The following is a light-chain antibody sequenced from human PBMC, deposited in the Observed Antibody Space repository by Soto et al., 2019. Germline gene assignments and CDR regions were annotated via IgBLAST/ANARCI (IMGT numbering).Light chain of an antibody. V-gene: IGLV2-23*01. CDR1: SSDVGSYNL. CDR3: CSYTGSSTHYV. Sequence: QSALTQPASVSGSPGQSITISCTGTSSDVGSYNLVSWYQQHPGKAPKLMIFEGSKRPSGVSNRFSGSKSGNTASLTISGLQAEDEADYYCCSYTGSSTHYVFGPGTQLTVL. CDR2: EGS. J-gene: IGLJ1*01.